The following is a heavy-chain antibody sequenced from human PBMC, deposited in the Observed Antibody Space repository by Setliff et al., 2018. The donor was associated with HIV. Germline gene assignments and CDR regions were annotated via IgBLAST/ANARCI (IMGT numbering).Heavy chain of an antibody. CDR3: ARDLRDSNTLFGVLNFVFDL. J-gene: IGHJ4*02. Sequence: ASVKVSCKASGYNFFSYGISWVRQAPGHRPAWVGWINPQTGGTNFAQKFQGRITMTSDTSVNTVFIELSRLKSDDTALYYCARDLRDSNTLFGVLNFVFDLWGQGTLVTVSS. V-gene: IGHV1-18*01. CDR1: GYNFFSYG. CDR2: INPQTGGT. D-gene: IGHD3-3*01.